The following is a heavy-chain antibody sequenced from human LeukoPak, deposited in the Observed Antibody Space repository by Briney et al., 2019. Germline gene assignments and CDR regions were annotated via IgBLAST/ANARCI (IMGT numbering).Heavy chain of an antibody. CDR3: AKYILGQTNDGSNYFGMDD. Sequence: ASVKVSCKSSGYTFTDYFLLWVRRATGQGLVWLGCINFHTGGENYYQKFLDWVGLTRDTTNDPAFMELSSLRSDDTTIYYCAKYILGQTNDGSNYFGMDDWEQGTTVTVSS. D-gene: IGHD2-8*01. V-gene: IGHV1-2*04. CDR1: GYTFTDYF. J-gene: IGHJ6*01. CDR2: INFHTGGE.